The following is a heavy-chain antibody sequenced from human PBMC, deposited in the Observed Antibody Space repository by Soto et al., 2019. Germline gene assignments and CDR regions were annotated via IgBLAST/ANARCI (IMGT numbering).Heavy chain of an antibody. CDR1: GGSITGYSDT. V-gene: IGHV4-39*01. D-gene: IGHD6-25*01. CDR3: ARHGLSGWQLKYLDL. CDR2: VYYTGTA. J-gene: IGHJ2*01. Sequence: QLQLQESGPGLVKPSESLSLSCTVSGGSITGYSDTWSWIRQPPGKGLEWIGSVYYTGTAYYNPSLKSRVTISVDRSNNQFSQRLTSLTAADAAVYCCARHGLSGWQLKYLDLWGRGTQVTVSS.